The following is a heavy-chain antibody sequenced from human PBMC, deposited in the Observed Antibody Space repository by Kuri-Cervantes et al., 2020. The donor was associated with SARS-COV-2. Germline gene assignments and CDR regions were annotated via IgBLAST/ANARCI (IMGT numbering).Heavy chain of an antibody. CDR3: TRAGYDNSGYYYSFDF. J-gene: IGHJ4*02. Sequence: SETLSLTCTVSGGSISSHYWSWIRQPPGKGLEWIGYVYSSGSTNYSPSLESRVTMSVDTSKNQFSLKLTSVTAADTAVYYCTRAGYDNSGYYYSFDFWGQGTLVTVSS. V-gene: IGHV4-59*11. D-gene: IGHD3-22*01. CDR2: VYSSGST. CDR1: GGSISSHY.